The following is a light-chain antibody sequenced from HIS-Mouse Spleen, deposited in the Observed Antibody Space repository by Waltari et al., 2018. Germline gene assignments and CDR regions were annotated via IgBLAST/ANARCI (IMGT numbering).Light chain of an antibody. CDR2: EGS. CDR1: SSDVGSYHL. J-gene: IGLJ3*02. V-gene: IGLV2-23*01. CDR3: CSYAGSSTWV. Sequence: QSALTQPASVSGSPGQSITISCTGTSSDVGSYHLVSWYQQHPGKAPKPMIYEGSKRPSGVSNRFSGSKSGNTASLTISGLQAEDEADYYCCSYAGSSTWVFGGGTKLTVL.